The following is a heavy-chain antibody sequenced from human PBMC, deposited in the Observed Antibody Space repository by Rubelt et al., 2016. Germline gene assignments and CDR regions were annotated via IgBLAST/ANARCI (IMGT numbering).Heavy chain of an antibody. Sequence: GGLVQPGGSLRLSCAASGFTFSSYAMHWVRQAPGRGLQWVGVISLDGSKTYYADSVKGRFTISRDNSKNTLYLQMNSLRVEDTAVYYCARARDYYYYHMDVWGQGTTVTVSS. J-gene: IGHJ6*02. V-gene: IGHV3-30*04. CDR3: ARARDYYYYHMDV. CDR1: GFTFSSYA. CDR2: ISLDGSKT.